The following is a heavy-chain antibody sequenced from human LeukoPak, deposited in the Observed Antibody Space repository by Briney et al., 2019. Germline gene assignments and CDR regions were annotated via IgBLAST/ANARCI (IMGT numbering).Heavy chain of an antibody. D-gene: IGHD5-18*01. CDR2: IFPNNGNT. CDR3: AKRIQSAMATGY. CDR1: GYTFTFYY. V-gene: IGHV1-2*02. Sequence: ASVKVSCKASGYTFTFYYIHWVRQAPGQGLEWMGWIFPNNGNTKYAQKFQGRFTMTRDTSISTAYMELTRLRSDDTAVYYCAKRIQSAMATGYWGQGTLVTVSS. J-gene: IGHJ4*02.